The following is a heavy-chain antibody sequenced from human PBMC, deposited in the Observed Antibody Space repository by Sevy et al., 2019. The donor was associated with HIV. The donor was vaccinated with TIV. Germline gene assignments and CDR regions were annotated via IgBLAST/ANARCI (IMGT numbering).Heavy chain of an antibody. CDR1: GFIFSNYN. D-gene: IGHD3-22*01. CDR3: AGENYYDSEGYRFDY. J-gene: IGHJ4*02. CDR2: ISSSSSYI. Sequence: GGSLRLSCAASGFIFSNYNMNWVRQAPGKGLEWVSSISSSSSYIYYADSVKGRLTISRDKAKNSLYLQMNSLRAEDTAVYYCAGENYYDSEGYRFDYWGQGTLVTVSS. V-gene: IGHV3-21*01.